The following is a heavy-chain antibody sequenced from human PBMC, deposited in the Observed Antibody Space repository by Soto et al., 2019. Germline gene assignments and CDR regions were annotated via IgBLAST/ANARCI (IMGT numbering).Heavy chain of an antibody. J-gene: IGHJ6*02. Sequence: HPGGSLRLSCAASGFTFSSYWMSWVRQAPGKGLEWVANIKQDGSEKYYVDSVKGRFTISRDNAKNSLYLQMNSLRAEDTAVYYCARDGGYCTNGVCYYYGMDVWGQGTTVTVSS. CDR3: ARDGGYCTNGVCYYYGMDV. CDR1: GFTFSSYW. CDR2: IKQDGSEK. D-gene: IGHD2-8*01. V-gene: IGHV3-7*03.